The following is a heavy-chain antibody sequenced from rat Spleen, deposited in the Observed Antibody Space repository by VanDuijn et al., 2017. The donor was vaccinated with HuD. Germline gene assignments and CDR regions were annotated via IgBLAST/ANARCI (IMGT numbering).Heavy chain of an antibody. Sequence: QVQLMESGPGLVQPSETLSLTCTVSGFSLTSYNVHWVRQPPGKGLEWMGVMWSGGSTDYNSALKSRLSISRDTSKNQVFLKMNSLQSEDTTTYYCAREDTIAEKLGFAYWGQGTLVTVSS. J-gene: IGHJ3*01. D-gene: IGHD1-2*01. V-gene: IGHV2-45*01. CDR1: GFSLTSYN. CDR3: AREDTIAEKLGFAY. CDR2: MWSGGST.